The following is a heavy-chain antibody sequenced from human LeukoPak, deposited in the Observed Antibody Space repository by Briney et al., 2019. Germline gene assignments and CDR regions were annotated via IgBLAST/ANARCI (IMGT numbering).Heavy chain of an antibody. D-gene: IGHD3-3*01. Sequence: ASVKVSCKASGYTFTNYALHWVRQAPGQRLEWMGWINAGIGNTKYSQKFQGRVTITRDTSASTAYMELSSLRSEDTAVYYCAKVRSGGGLDYWGQGTLVIVSS. J-gene: IGHJ4*02. CDR3: AKVRSGGGLDY. V-gene: IGHV1-3*01. CDR2: INAGIGNT. CDR1: GYTFTNYA.